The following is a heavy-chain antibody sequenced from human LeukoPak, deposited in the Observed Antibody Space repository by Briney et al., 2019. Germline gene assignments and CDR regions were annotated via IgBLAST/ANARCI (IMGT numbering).Heavy chain of an antibody. CDR3: ARDYGSGSYYAGY. CDR1: GFTFSDYY. D-gene: IGHD3-10*01. J-gene: IGHJ4*02. CDR2: ISSSGSTI. V-gene: IGHV3-11*01. Sequence: GGSLRLSCAASGFTFSDYYMSWIRQAPGKGVEWVSYISSSGSTIYYADSVKGRVTISRDNATNSLYLQMNSLRAEDTAVYYCARDYGSGSYYAGYWGQGTLVTVSS.